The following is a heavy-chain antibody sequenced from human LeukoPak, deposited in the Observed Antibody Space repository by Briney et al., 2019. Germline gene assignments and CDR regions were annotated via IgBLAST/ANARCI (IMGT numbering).Heavy chain of an antibody. Sequence: GGSLRLSCAASGFTFSSYGMHRVRQAPGKGLEWVAFIRYDGSNKYYADSVKGRFTISRDNSKNTLYLQMNSLRAEDTAVYYCAKEVARGYYFDYWGQGTLVTVSS. CDR1: GFTFSSYG. V-gene: IGHV3-30*02. CDR2: IRYDGSNK. CDR3: AKEVARGYYFDY. J-gene: IGHJ4*02. D-gene: IGHD5-12*01.